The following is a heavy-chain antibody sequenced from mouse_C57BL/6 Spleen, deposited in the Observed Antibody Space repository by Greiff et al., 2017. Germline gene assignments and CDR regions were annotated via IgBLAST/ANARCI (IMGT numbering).Heavy chain of an antibody. J-gene: IGHJ4*01. CDR1: GFTFSDYG. CDR3: ARRAIYYGFLYAMDY. CDR2: ISSGSSTI. Sequence: EVKLEESGGGLVKPGGSLKLSCAASGFTFSDYGMHWVRQAPEKGLEWVAYISSGSSTIYYADTVKGRFTISRDNAKNTLFLQMNSLRSEDTAMYYCARRAIYYGFLYAMDYWGQGTSVTVSS. D-gene: IGHD2-1*01. V-gene: IGHV5-17*01.